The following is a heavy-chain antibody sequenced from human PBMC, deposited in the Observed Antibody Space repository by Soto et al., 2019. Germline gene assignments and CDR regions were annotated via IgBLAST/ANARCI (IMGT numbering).Heavy chain of an antibody. Sequence: LETLSLTCAVYGGSLSGYYWSWIRQPPGKALEWIGEINHSGNTNYNPSLKTRVTISVDTSKNQLFLNLSSVTAADTAMYYCARHHVRGRTIAGAAEFWGQGTLVTVSS. CDR2: INHSGNT. V-gene: IGHV4-34*01. CDR3: ARHHVRGRTIAGAAEF. J-gene: IGHJ4*02. D-gene: IGHD1-26*01. CDR1: GGSLSGYY.